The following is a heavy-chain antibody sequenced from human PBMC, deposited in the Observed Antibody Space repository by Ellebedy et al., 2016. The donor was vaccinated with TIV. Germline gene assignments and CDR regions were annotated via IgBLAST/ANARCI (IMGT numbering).Heavy chain of an antibody. CDR3: ARDLLYSSGAFDY. Sequence: ASVKVSCKASGGTFSSYAISWVRQAPGQGLEWMGIINPSGGSTSYAQKFQGRVTMTRDTSTSTVYMELSSLRSEDTAVYYCARDLLYSSGAFDYWGQGTLVTVSS. V-gene: IGHV1-46*01. J-gene: IGHJ4*02. CDR2: INPSGGST. CDR1: GGTFSSYA. D-gene: IGHD6-19*01.